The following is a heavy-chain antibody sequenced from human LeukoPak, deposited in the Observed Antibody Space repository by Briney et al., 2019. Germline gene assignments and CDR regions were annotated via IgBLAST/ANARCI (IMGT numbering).Heavy chain of an antibody. CDR3: ARAHAIAAGDY. J-gene: IGHJ4*02. Sequence: SVKVSCKASGGTFSSYAISWVRQAPGQGLEWMGGIIPIFGTANYAQKFQGRVTITTDESTSTAYMELSSLRSDDTAVYYCARAHAIAAGDYWGQGTLVTVSS. CDR2: IIPIFGTA. D-gene: IGHD6-13*01. V-gene: IGHV1-69*05. CDR1: GGTFSSYA.